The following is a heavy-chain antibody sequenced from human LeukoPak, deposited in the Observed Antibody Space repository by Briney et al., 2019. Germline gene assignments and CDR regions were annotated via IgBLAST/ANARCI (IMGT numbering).Heavy chain of an antibody. J-gene: IGHJ3*02. Sequence: PSETLSLTCAVSGYSISSGYYWGWIGPPPGKGLEWIGSIYHSGSTYYNPSLKSRVTISVDTSKNQFSLKLSSVTAADTAVYYCARDRRSYGDYAAFDIWGQGTMVTVSS. CDR3: ARDRRSYGDYAAFDI. CDR1: GYSISSGYY. V-gene: IGHV4-38-2*02. D-gene: IGHD4-17*01. CDR2: IYHSGST.